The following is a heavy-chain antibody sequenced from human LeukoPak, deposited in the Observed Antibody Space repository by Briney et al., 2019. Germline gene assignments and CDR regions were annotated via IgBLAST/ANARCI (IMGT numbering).Heavy chain of an antibody. Sequence: SVKVSCKASGGTFSSYAISWVRQAPGQGLEWMGRIIPILGIANYAQKFQGRVTMTRNTSISTAYMELSSLRSEDTAVYYCARDIAAADPFDYWGQGTLVTVSS. CDR3: ARDIAAADPFDY. CDR1: GGTFSSYA. V-gene: IGHV1-69*04. J-gene: IGHJ4*02. CDR2: IIPILGIA. D-gene: IGHD6-13*01.